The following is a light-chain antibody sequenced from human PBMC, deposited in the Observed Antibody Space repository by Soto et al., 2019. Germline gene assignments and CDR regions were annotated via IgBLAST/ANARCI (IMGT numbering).Light chain of an antibody. CDR3: TTYAGGTVV. Sequence: QAVVTQPPSASGSPGQAVTISCTGTSSDIGTYRYVSWYQQHPGKAPKLMISEVTKRPSGVPDRFSGSKSSNTASLTVSGLQAEDEADYFCTTYAGGTVVFGEGTKLTVL. J-gene: IGLJ2*01. CDR2: EVT. CDR1: SSDIGTYRY. V-gene: IGLV2-8*01.